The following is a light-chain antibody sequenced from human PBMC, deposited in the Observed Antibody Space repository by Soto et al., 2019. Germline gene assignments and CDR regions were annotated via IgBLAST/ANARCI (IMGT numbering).Light chain of an antibody. V-gene: IGLV1-51*01. CDR2: DNH. CDR3: ATWDSSLRTGV. CDR1: NSNIGRNY. J-gene: IGLJ3*02. Sequence: QSVLTRQPSVSAAPGQKVTIPCSGSNSNIGRNYVSWYQQLPGTAPKLLIYDNHERPSWIPDRFSGSKSGTSASLGITGLQTGDEADYYCATWDSSLRTGVFGAGTKLTVL.